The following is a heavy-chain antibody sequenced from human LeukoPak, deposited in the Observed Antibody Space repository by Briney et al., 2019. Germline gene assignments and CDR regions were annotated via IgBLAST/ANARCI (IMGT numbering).Heavy chain of an antibody. CDR2: ISSSGSTI. D-gene: IGHD2-15*01. CDR3: ARDCGGGSCYGPYDAFDI. CDR1: GFTFSNAW. V-gene: IGHV3-11*04. Sequence: GGSLRLSCAASGFTFSNAWMGWVRQAPGKGLEWVSYISSSGSTIYYADSVKGRFTISRDNAKNSLYLQMNSLRAEDTAVYYCARDCGGGSCYGPYDAFDIWGQGTMVTVSS. J-gene: IGHJ3*02.